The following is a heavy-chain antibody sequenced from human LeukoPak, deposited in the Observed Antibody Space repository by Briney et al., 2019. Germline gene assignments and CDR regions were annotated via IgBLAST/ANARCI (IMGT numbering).Heavy chain of an antibody. Sequence: ASVKVSCKVSGYTLTELSMHWVRQAPGKGLEWMGGFDPEDGETIYARKFQGRVTMTEDTSTDTAYMELSSLRSEDTAVYYCATEPRYFDWPNLYYWGQGTLVTVSS. CDR3: ATEPRYFDWPNLYY. D-gene: IGHD3-9*01. J-gene: IGHJ4*02. CDR2: FDPEDGET. CDR1: GYTLTELS. V-gene: IGHV1-24*01.